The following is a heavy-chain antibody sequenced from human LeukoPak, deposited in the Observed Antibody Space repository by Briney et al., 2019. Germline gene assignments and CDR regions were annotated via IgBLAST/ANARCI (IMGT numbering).Heavy chain of an antibody. CDR1: GFTFSSYW. D-gene: IGHD2-15*01. CDR3: ARAEYCSGGSCYSRVFDY. CDR2: INSDGSST. Sequence: GGSLRLSCAASGFTFSSYWMHWVRQAPGKGLVWVSRINSDGSSTTYADSVKGRFTISRDNAKNSLYLQMNSLRAEDTAVYYCARAEYCSGGSCYSRVFDYWGQGTLVTVSS. J-gene: IGHJ4*02. V-gene: IGHV3-74*01.